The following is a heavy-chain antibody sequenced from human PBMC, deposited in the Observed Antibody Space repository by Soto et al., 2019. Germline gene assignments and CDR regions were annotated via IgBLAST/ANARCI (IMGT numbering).Heavy chain of an antibody. J-gene: IGHJ4*01. D-gene: IGHD6-19*01. CDR1: GFTFSSYA. V-gene: IGHV3-30*04. CDR3: AKEVAVAGDFDY. Sequence: QVQLVESGGGVVQPGRSLRLSCAASGFTFSSYAMHWVRQAPGKGLEWVAVISYDGSNKYYADSVKGRFTISRDNSKDTLYLQMDSLRPEDTAVYYCAKEVAVAGDFDYWGHGTLVTVSS. CDR2: ISYDGSNK.